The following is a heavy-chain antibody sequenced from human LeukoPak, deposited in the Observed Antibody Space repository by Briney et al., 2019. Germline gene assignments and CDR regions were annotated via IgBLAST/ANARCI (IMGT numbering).Heavy chain of an antibody. D-gene: IGHD2-15*01. J-gene: IGHJ4*02. V-gene: IGHV3-23*01. CDR2: ISGSGGST. Sequence: GGSLRLSCAASGFTFSSYAMSWVRQAPGKGLEWVSAISGSGGSTYYADSVKGRFTISRDNSKNTLYLQMNSLRAEDTAVYYCAKVSNVVVVAATIDWGQGTLVTVSS. CDR1: GFTFSSYA. CDR3: AKVSNVVVVAATID.